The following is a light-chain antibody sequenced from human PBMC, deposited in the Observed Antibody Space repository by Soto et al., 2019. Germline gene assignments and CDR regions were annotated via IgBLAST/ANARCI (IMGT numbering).Light chain of an antibody. CDR3: SSYTSSSTLQG. J-gene: IGLJ1*01. Sequence: QSALTQPASVSGSPGQSITISCTGTSSDVGGYNYVSWYQQHPGKAPKLMIYDVSNRPSGVSNRFSGSKSGNTASLTISGLQAEDVAYYYCSSYTSSSTLQGFGTGTKVTVL. CDR1: SSDVGGYNY. V-gene: IGLV2-14*01. CDR2: DVS.